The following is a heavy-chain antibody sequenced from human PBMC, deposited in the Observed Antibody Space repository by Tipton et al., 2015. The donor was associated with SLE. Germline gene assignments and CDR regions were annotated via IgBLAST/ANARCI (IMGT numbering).Heavy chain of an antibody. CDR1: GGSFSGYY. J-gene: IGHJ5*02. V-gene: IGHV4-59*01. CDR2: IYYSGST. D-gene: IGHD6-13*01. Sequence: GLVKPSETLSLTCAVYGGSFSGYYWSWIRQPPGKGLEWIGYIYYSGSTNYNPSLKSRVTISVDTSKNQFSLKLSSVTAADTAVYYCARVRDSSSGFDPWGQGTLVTVSS. CDR3: ARVRDSSSGFDP.